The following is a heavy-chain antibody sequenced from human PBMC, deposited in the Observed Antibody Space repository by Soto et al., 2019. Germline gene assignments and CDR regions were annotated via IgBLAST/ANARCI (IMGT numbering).Heavy chain of an antibody. Sequence: GGSLRLSCAASGFTFSSYAMSWVRQAPGKGLEWVSAISGSGGSTYYADSVKGRFTISRDNSKNTLYLQMNSLRAEDTAVYYCAKSLYYYDSSGYYQNDYWGQGTLVTVSS. V-gene: IGHV3-23*01. CDR3: AKSLYYYDSSGYYQNDY. CDR1: GFTFSSYA. J-gene: IGHJ4*02. D-gene: IGHD3-22*01. CDR2: ISGSGGST.